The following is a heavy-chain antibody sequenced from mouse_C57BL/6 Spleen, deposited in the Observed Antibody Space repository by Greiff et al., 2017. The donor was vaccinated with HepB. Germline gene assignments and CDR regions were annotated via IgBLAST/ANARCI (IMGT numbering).Heavy chain of an antibody. CDR3: ARGLTHFDY. CDR1: GYSITSGYY. V-gene: IGHV3-6*01. Sequence: EVQLQESGPGLVKPSQSLSLTCSVTGYSITSGYYWNWIRQFPGNKLEWMGYISYDGSNNYNPSLKNRISITRDTSKNQFFLKLNSVTTEDTATYYCARGLTHFDYWGQGTTLTVSS. CDR2: ISYDGSN. J-gene: IGHJ2*01.